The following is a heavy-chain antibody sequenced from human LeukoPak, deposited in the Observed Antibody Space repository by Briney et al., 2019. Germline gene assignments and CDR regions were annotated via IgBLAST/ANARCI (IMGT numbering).Heavy chain of an antibody. Sequence: SETLSLTCAVYGGSFSGYYWSWIRQPPGKGLEWIGEINHSGSTNYNPSLKSRVTISVDTSKNQFSLKLSSVTAADTAVYYCASQYSSSWDDAFDIWGQGTMVTVSS. D-gene: IGHD6-13*01. V-gene: IGHV4-34*01. CDR1: GGSFSGYY. J-gene: IGHJ3*02. CDR3: ASQYSSSWDDAFDI. CDR2: INHSGST.